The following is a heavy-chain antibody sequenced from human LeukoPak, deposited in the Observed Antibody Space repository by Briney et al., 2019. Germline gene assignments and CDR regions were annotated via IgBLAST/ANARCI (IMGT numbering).Heavy chain of an antibody. CDR2: INHSGST. J-gene: IGHJ5*02. V-gene: IGHV4-34*01. CDR1: GGSFSGYY. Sequence: KPSETLSLTCAVYGGSFSGYYWSWIRQPPGKGLEWIGEINHSGSTNYNPPLKSRVTISVDTSKNQFSLKLSSVTAADTAVYYCARESRRRYCSSTSCFSYWFDPWGQGTLVTVSS. D-gene: IGHD2-2*01. CDR3: ARESRRRYCSSTSCFSYWFDP.